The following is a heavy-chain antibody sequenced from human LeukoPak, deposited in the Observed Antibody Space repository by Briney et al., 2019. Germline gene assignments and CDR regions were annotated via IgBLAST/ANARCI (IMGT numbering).Heavy chain of an antibody. D-gene: IGHD5-18*01. J-gene: IGHJ4*02. Sequence: SVKVSCKASGYTFTSYAISWVRQAPGQGPEWMGGIIPIFGTANYAQKFQGRVTITADKSTSTAYMELSSLRSEDTAVYYCARSHSYGYELDYWGQGTLVTVSS. CDR2: IIPIFGTA. CDR3: ARSHSYGYELDY. V-gene: IGHV1-69*06. CDR1: GYTFTSYA.